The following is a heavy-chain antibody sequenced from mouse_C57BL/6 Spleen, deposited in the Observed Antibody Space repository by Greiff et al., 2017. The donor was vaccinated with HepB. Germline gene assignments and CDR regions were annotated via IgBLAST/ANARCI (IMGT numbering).Heavy chain of an antibody. Sequence: QVQLQQPGAELVKPGASVKLSCKASGYTFTSYWMHWVKQRPGQGLEWIGMIHPNSGSTNYNEKFKSKATLTVDKCSSTAYMQLSSLTSEDSAVYYCARNPVTTSGFDYWGQGTTLTVSS. CDR1: GYTFTSYW. CDR3: ARNPVTTSGFDY. CDR2: IHPNSGST. D-gene: IGHD2-2*01. V-gene: IGHV1-64*01. J-gene: IGHJ2*01.